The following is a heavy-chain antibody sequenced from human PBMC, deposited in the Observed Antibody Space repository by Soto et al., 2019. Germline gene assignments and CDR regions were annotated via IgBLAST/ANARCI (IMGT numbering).Heavy chain of an antibody. Sequence: GGSLRLSCAASGLTVTSNYMSWVRQAPGKGLQWVSVIHNDGTTYYADSVRGRVTISTDSSKNTLFLLMNSLRVEDTAVYYCLRGPIHLGGRDSDRRAYWGQGTLVTVSS. D-gene: IGHD2-21*02. CDR3: LRGPIHLGGRDSDRRAY. CDR2: IHNDGTT. J-gene: IGHJ4*02. V-gene: IGHV3-66*01. CDR1: GLTVTSNY.